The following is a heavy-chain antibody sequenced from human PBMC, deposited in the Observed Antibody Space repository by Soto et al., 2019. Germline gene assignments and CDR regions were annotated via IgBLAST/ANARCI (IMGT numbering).Heavy chain of an antibody. CDR1: GYTFTSYG. J-gene: IGHJ4*02. CDR3: AGHDYDSTGTFDS. CDR2: ISAYNGNT. V-gene: IGHV1-18*01. D-gene: IGHD3-22*01. Sequence: ASVKVSCRASGYTFTSYGISWVRQAPGQGLEWMGWISAYNGNTNYAQKLQGRVTMNTDTSTSTAYMELRSGRSDDTAVYYCAGHDYDSTGTFDSCGQGTLVAVSS.